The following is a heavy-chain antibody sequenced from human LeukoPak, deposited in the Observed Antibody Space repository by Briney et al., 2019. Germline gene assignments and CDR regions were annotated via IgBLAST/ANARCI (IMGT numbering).Heavy chain of an antibody. CDR1: GFTFSGSA. V-gene: IGHV3-73*01. J-gene: IGHJ4*02. CDR3: TRWDCTTTGCYPFDY. Sequence: GGSLRLSCAASGFTFSGSAIHWVRQASGKGLEWVGRIRDKANSYATAYNASVKGRFTISRDDSKNTAYLQMSSLKTEDTAVYYCTRWDCTTTGCYPFDYWGQGTLVTVSS. D-gene: IGHD2-2*01. CDR2: IRDKANSYAT.